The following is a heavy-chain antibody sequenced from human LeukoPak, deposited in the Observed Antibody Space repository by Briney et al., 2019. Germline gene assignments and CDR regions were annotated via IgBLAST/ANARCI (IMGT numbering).Heavy chain of an antibody. Sequence: PGGSLRLSCAASGFTVSSNYMSWVRQAPGKGLEWVSVIYSGGSTYYADSVKGRFTIFRDNAKNSLYLQMNSLRAEDTAVYYCARVDYGDYAGEDYWGQGTLVTVSS. V-gene: IGHV3-53*01. CDR1: GFTVSSNY. CDR3: ARVDYGDYAGEDY. J-gene: IGHJ4*02. D-gene: IGHD4-17*01. CDR2: IYSGGST.